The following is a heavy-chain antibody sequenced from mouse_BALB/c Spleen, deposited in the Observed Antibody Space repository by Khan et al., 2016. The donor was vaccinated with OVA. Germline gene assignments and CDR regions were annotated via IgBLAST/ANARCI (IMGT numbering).Heavy chain of an antibody. J-gene: IGHJ4*01. CDR3: AGLYYYGSSFYAMDY. V-gene: IGHV2-9*02. CDR1: GFSLTSYG. CDR2: ILAGGST. Sequence: QVQLKQSGPGLVAPSQSLSITCTVSGFSLTSYGVHWVRQPPGKGLEWLGVILAGGSTNYNSALMSRLSLSKDNSKSQVFLKMNSLQTDETAMDDCAGLYYYGSSFYAMDYWGQGTSVTGSS. D-gene: IGHD1-1*01.